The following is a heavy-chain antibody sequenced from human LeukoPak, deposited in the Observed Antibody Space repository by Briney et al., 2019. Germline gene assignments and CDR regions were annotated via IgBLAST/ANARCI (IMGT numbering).Heavy chain of an antibody. CDR3: ARDRYGALDY. V-gene: IGHV3-74*01. Sequence: PGGSLRLSCAASGFTFSSYWMHWVRQPPGKGLEWFSRINSDGSTTAYADPVKGRFTISGDYAKNTLFLQMNSLRAEDTAVYYCARDRYGALDYWGQGTLVTVSS. J-gene: IGHJ4*02. CDR2: INSDGSTT. CDR1: GFTFSSYW. D-gene: IGHD3-16*01.